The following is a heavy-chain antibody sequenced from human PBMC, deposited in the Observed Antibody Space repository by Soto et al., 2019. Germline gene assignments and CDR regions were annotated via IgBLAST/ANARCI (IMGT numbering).Heavy chain of an antibody. CDR1: GFTFSSYA. Sequence: EVQLLESGGGLVQPGGSLRLSCAASGFTFSSYAMTWVRQAPGKGLEWVSSISGSGDYTYYADSVKGRFTISRDNSKNTLYLQMNSLRAEDTAVYYCAKGLAVAGPYYYGMGVWGQGTTVTVSS. CDR2: ISGSGDYT. D-gene: IGHD6-19*01. V-gene: IGHV3-23*01. J-gene: IGHJ6*02. CDR3: AKGLAVAGPYYYGMGV.